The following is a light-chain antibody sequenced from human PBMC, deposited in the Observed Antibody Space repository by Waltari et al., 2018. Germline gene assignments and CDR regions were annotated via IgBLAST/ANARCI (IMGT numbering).Light chain of an antibody. CDR1: QSISTW. V-gene: IGKV1-5*03. J-gene: IGKJ3*01. CDR2: FAS. CDR3: QQYDSYPFT. Sequence: DIQMTQSPSTLSASVGDRVTITCRASQSISTWLAWYQQKPGKAPKFLIYFASRLETGVSSRFSGSGSGTEFTLTISSLQPDDFVTYFCQQYDSYPFTFGPGTKVDIK.